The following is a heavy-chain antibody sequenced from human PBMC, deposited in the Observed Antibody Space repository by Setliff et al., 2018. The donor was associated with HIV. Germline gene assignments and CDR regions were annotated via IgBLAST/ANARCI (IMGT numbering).Heavy chain of an antibody. J-gene: IGHJ4*02. V-gene: IGHV4-38-2*01. D-gene: IGHD3-16*01. Sequence: PSETLSLTCGVSGYSMSSGYYWSWIRQPAGKGLEWIGRLHLSGDTNYNPSLKSRVTMSIDTSKNQFSLKLSSVTAADTAVYYCVTGPGGPVGRDPPNGYWGQGILVTVSS. CDR2: LHLSGDT. CDR1: GYSMSSGYY. CDR3: VTGPGGPVGRDPPNGY.